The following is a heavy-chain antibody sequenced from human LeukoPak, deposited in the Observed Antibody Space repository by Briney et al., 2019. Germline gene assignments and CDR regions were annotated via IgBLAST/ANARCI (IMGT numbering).Heavy chain of an antibody. CDR2: INPNSGGT. CDR1: GYTFTGYY. D-gene: IGHD6-19*01. J-gene: IGHJ3*02. Sequence: ASVKVSCKASGYTFTGYYMHWVRQAPGQGLEWMGWINPNSGGTNYAQKFQGWVTMTRDTSISIAYMELSRLRSDDTAVYYCARPLFGIAVAGTIYAFDIWGQGTMVTVSS. V-gene: IGHV1-2*04. CDR3: ARPLFGIAVAGTIYAFDI.